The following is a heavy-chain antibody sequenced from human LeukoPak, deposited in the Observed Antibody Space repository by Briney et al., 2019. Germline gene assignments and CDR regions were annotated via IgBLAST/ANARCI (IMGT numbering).Heavy chain of an antibody. Sequence: GGSLRLSCAASGFTFSSYSMNWVRQAPGKGLEWVSSISSSSSYIYYADSVKGRFTISRDNAKNSLYLQMNSLRAEDTALYYCSGDLGTGRPHDFWGQGTLVTVSS. V-gene: IGHV3-21*01. D-gene: IGHD3/OR15-3a*01. CDR2: ISSSSSYI. J-gene: IGHJ4*02. CDR1: GFTFSSYS. CDR3: SGDLGTGRPHDF.